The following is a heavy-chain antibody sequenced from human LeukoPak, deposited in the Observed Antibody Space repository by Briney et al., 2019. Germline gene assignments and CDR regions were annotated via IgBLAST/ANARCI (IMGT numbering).Heavy chain of an antibody. CDR2: IYTSGST. J-gene: IGHJ4*02. Sequence: PSETLSLTCTVSGGSISRYYWSWIRQPAGKGLEWIGRIYTSGSTDYNSSLKGRVTMSVDMSKNQFSLKLTSVTAADTAVYYCARASPTAGTGSFDYWGQGTLVTVSS. D-gene: IGHD6-13*01. V-gene: IGHV4-4*07. CDR1: GGSISRYY. CDR3: ARASPTAGTGSFDY.